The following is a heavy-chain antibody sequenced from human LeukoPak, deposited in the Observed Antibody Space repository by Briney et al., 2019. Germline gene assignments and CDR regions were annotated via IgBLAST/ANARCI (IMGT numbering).Heavy chain of an antibody. CDR1: GLTFSFYG. D-gene: IGHD6-13*01. Sequence: PGGSLRLSCAASGLTFSFYGMHWVRQAPGKGLEWVTYIWYDGSNTYYADSVKGRFTISRDNSKNTLHLQMNSLRAEDTAVYYCAKGGVAAAPSGHYYYMDVWGKGTTVTVSS. V-gene: IGHV3-30*02. CDR3: AKGGVAAAPSGHYYYMDV. CDR2: IWYDGSNT. J-gene: IGHJ6*03.